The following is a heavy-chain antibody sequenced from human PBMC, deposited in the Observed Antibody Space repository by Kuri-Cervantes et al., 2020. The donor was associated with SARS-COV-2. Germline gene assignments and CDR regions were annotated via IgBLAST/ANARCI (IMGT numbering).Heavy chain of an antibody. CDR2: ISGSGGST. J-gene: IGHJ4*02. V-gene: IGHV3-23*01. D-gene: IGHD4-17*01. Sequence: GGSLRLSCAASGFTFSSYAMSWVRQAPGTGLEWVSAISGSGGSTYYADSVEGRFTISRDNSKNTLYLQTNSLRAEDTAVYYCAKEGGDGDYADYYFDYWGQGTLVTVSS. CDR3: AKEGGDGDYADYYFDY. CDR1: GFTFSSYA.